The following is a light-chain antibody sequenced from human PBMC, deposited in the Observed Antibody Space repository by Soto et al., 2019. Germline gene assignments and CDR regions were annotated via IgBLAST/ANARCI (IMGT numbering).Light chain of an antibody. CDR3: SSYTSSSTLV. CDR1: SSDVGGYNY. CDR2: DVS. V-gene: IGLV2-14*01. J-gene: IGLJ2*01. Sequence: QSVLTQPASVSGSPGQPITISCTGTSSDVGGYNYVSWYQQHPGKAPKLMIYDVSYRPSGVSNRFSGSKSGNTASLTISGLQAEDEADYYCSSYTSSSTLVFGGGTKLTVL.